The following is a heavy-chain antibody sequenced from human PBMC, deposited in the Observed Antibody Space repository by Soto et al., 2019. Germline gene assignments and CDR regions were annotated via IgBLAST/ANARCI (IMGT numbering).Heavy chain of an antibody. CDR3: TFGEYSFDY. Sequence: QVQLVQSGAEVKKPGASVKVSCKVSGYTLTELSMHWVRQAPGKGLEWMGGFNHEDGETIYAQKFQGRVTMTEDTSTDTAYSELSSLKSEDTAGYYRTFGEYSFDYWGQGTLVTVSS. J-gene: IGHJ4*02. CDR1: GYTLTELS. D-gene: IGHD3-10*01. CDR2: FNHEDGET. V-gene: IGHV1-24*01.